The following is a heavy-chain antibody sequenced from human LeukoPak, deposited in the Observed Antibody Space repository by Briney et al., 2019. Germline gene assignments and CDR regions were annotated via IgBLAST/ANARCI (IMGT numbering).Heavy chain of an antibody. D-gene: IGHD3-16*01. J-gene: IGHJ3*02. CDR2: INHSGST. Sequence: PSETLSLTCAVYGGSFSGYYWSWIRQPPGKGLEWIGEINHSGSTNYNPSLKSRVTISVDTSKNQFSLKLSSVTAADTAVYYCARGITRGAFDIWGQGTMVTASS. V-gene: IGHV4-34*01. CDR3: ARGITRGAFDI. CDR1: GGSFSGYY.